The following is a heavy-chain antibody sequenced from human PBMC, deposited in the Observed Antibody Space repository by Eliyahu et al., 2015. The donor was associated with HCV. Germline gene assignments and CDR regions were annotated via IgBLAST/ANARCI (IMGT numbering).Heavy chain of an antibody. V-gene: IGHV3-21*01. CDR2: ISDSXSYK. D-gene: IGHD3-10*01. J-gene: IGHJ3*02. Sequence: EVQLVESGGGLVKPGGSLRLSXAVSGFXFXNXXXXWVRQAPGKGLEWVXSISDSXSYKYYADAVKGRFTISRDNAKNSLYLQMNSLRAEDTAVYYCASLIGPNYYGSGSFDDAFDIWGQGTMVTVSS. CDR1: GFXFXNXX. CDR3: ASLIGPNYYGSGSFDDAFDI.